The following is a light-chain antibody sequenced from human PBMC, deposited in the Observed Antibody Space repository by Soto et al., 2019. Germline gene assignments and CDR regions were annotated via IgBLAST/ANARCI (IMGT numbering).Light chain of an antibody. CDR2: DAS. CDR1: QSISSY. Sequence: VLTQSPATLSLSPGERATLSCRASQSISSYLAWYQQKPGQAPRLLIYDASNRATGIPARFSGSGSGTHFTLTISRLEPGDFAVYYCQHFGGTTFTFGQGTRLEIK. CDR3: QHFGGTTFT. J-gene: IGKJ5*01. V-gene: IGKV3-11*01.